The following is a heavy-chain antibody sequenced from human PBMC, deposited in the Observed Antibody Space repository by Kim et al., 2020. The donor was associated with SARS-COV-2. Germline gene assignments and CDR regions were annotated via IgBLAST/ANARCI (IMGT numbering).Heavy chain of an antibody. CDR1: GGSISSSSYY. D-gene: IGHD6-13*01. CDR2: IYYSGST. J-gene: IGHJ6*02. Sequence: SETLSLTCTVSGGSISSSSYYWGWIRQPPGKGLEWIGSIYYSGSTYYNPSLKSRVTISVDTSKNQFSLKLSSVTAADTAVYYCARRVDGGSSWYLGIQYYYYGMDVWGQGTTVTVSS. V-gene: IGHV4-39*01. CDR3: ARRVDGGSSWYLGIQYYYYGMDV.